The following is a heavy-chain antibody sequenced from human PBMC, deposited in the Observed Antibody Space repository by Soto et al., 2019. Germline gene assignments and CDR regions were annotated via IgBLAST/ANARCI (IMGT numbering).Heavy chain of an antibody. Sequence: SETLSLTCTVSGGSISSSSYYWGWIRQPPGKGLEWIGSIYYSGSTYYNPSLKSRVTISVDTSKNQFSLKLSSVTAADTAVYYCARRGYYAISAFDIWGKGTMVT. D-gene: IGHD2-8*01. V-gene: IGHV4-39*01. CDR3: ARRGYYAISAFDI. J-gene: IGHJ3*02. CDR2: IYYSGST. CDR1: GGSISSSSYY.